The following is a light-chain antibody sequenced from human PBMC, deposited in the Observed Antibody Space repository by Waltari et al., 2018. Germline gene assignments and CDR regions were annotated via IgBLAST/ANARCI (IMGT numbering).Light chain of an antibody. J-gene: IGLJ1*01. CDR3: QAWDNTTPV. V-gene: IGLV3-1*01. CDR2: QDD. Sequence: SYELTQPPSVSVSPGQTASITCSGDKLGDKYACWYQQKPGQSPVLVIYQDDKRPSGIPERFSGSKSGNTATLTIRGAQALDEADYYCQAWDNTTPVFGTGTKVTVL. CDR1: KLGDKY.